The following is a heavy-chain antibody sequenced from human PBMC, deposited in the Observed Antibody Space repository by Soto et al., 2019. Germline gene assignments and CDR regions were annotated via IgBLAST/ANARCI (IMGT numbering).Heavy chain of an antibody. Sequence: GALRLSCPASGFAFSSYAMSWVRQAPGKGLEWVSAISGIGCSTYYADSVKGRFTISRDNSKNTLYLQMNSLRAEDTAVYYWAPYYYDSSGYYNWCDPWGQRTLVTVSS. J-gene: IGHJ5*02. CDR2: ISGIGCST. V-gene: IGHV3-23*01. D-gene: IGHD3-22*01. CDR1: GFAFSSYA. CDR3: APYYYDSSGYYNWCDP.